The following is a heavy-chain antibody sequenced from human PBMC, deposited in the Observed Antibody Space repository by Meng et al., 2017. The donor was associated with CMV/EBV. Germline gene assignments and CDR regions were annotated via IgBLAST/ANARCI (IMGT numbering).Heavy chain of an antibody. V-gene: IGHV4-61*01. J-gene: IGHJ5*02. CDR3: ARGRDLDCWCGYYEGAFDP. CDR1: GGSVSSGSYY. CDR2: IYYSGST. D-gene: IGHD3-3*01. Sequence: SETLSLTCTVSGGSVSSGSYYWSWIRQPPGKGLEWIGYIYYSGSTNYNPSLKSRVTISVDTYKNQFSLKLSSVTAADTAVYYCARGRDLDCWCGYYEGAFDPWGQGTLVTVSS.